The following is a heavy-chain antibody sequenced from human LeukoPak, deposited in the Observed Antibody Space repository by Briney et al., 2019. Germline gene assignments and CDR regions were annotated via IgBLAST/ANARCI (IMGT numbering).Heavy chain of an antibody. CDR2: IYYSGST. Sequence: SETLSLTCTVSGGSISSYYWSWIRQPPGKGLEWIGYIYYSGSTNYNPSLKSRVTISVDTSKNQFSLKLSSVTAADTAVYYCARASSSSRLVYYYYYMDVWGKGTTVTVSS. D-gene: IGHD6-6*01. CDR1: GGSISSYY. J-gene: IGHJ6*03. V-gene: IGHV4-59*01. CDR3: ARASSSSRLVYYYYYMDV.